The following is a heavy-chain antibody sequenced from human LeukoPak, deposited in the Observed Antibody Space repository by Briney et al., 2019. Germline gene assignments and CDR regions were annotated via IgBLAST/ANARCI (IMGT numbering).Heavy chain of an antibody. J-gene: IGHJ3*02. V-gene: IGHV4-61*02. CDR1: GGSISSGSYY. Sequence: SQTLSLTCTVSGGSISSGSYYWSWIRQPAGKGLEWIGRIYTSGSTNYNPSLKSRVTISVDTSKNQFSLKLSSVTAADTAVYYCARESRLTAFDIWGQGTMVTVSS. D-gene: IGHD4/OR15-4a*01. CDR3: ARESRLTAFDI. CDR2: IYTSGST.